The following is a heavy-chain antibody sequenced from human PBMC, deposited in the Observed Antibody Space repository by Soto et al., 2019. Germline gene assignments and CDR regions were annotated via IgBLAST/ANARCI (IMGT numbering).Heavy chain of an antibody. CDR2: INPSGGST. D-gene: IGHD2-8*01. J-gene: IGHJ5*01. CDR1: GYTFTSYS. Sequence: ASVKVSCKASGYTFTSYSIHWVRQAPGQGLEWMGIINPSGGSTSYAQRFQGRVTMTRDTSTSTVYMEMSSLGSEDTAVYYCARGGIGFCSNGVCYSWFDSWG. V-gene: IGHV1-46*01. CDR3: ARGGIGFCSNGVCYSWFDS.